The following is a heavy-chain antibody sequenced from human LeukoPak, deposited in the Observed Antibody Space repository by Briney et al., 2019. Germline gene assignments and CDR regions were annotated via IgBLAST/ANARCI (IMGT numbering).Heavy chain of an antibody. Sequence: ASVKVSCKASGYIFTSHYMYWVRQAPGQALEWIGIINTSGCSIRYAQKFQGKVSMTEDTSTNTAYMELSSLRSEDTAVYYCATYLLVRGIITYDGFDIWGRGTMVTVSS. J-gene: IGHJ3*02. D-gene: IGHD3-10*01. CDR2: INTSGCSI. V-gene: IGHV1-46*01. CDR3: ATYLLVRGIITYDGFDI. CDR1: GYIFTSHY.